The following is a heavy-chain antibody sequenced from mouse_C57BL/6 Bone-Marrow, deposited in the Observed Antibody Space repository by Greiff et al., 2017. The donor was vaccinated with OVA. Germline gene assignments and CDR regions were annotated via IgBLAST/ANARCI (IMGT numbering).Heavy chain of an antibody. J-gene: IGHJ1*03. V-gene: IGHV1-64*01. CDR3: ARGDYGSSYDDGYWYFDV. Sequence: VQLQQPGAELVKPGASVKLSCKASGYTFTSYWMHWVKQRPGQGLEWIGMIHPNSGSTNYNEKFKSKATLTVDTSSSTAYMQLSSLTSEDSAVYYGARGDYGSSYDDGYWYFDVWGTGTTVTVSS. CDR2: IHPNSGST. CDR1: GYTFTSYW. D-gene: IGHD1-1*01.